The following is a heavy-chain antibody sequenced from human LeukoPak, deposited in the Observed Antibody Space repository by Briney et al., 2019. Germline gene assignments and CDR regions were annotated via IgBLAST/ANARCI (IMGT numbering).Heavy chain of an antibody. D-gene: IGHD1-26*01. CDR1: GFTFSTYW. Sequence: GGSLRLSCAASGFTFSTYWMNWVRQAPGKGLEWVSHITASGTAMFYADSVKGRFTISRDNAKNSLYLQMNSLRDEDTAVYYCASSGSYRFDYWGQGTLVTVSS. V-gene: IGHV3-48*02. CDR3: ASSGSYRFDY. J-gene: IGHJ4*02. CDR2: ITASGTAM.